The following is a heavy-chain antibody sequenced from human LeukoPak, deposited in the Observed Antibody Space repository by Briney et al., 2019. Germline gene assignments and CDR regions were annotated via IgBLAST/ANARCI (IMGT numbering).Heavy chain of an antibody. J-gene: IGHJ6*02. D-gene: IGHD5-18*01. CDR3: ARFNVDTALVSHYYYGMDV. Sequence: GASVKVSCKASGGTFSSYAISWVRQAPGQGLEWMGGIIPIFGTANYAQKFQGRVTITADESTSTDYMDLRSLRSEDMAVYDCARFNVDTALVSHYYYGMDVWGRGTTVTVSS. CDR1: GGTFSSYA. V-gene: IGHV1-69*13. CDR2: IIPIFGTA.